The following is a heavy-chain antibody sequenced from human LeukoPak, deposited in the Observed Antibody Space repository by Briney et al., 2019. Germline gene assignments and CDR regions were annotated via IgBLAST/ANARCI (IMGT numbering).Heavy chain of an antibody. J-gene: IGHJ5*02. CDR2: ISWNSGSI. D-gene: IGHD3-22*01. V-gene: IGHV3-9*01. Sequence: GGSLRLSCAASGFTFDDYAMHWVRQAPGKGLGWVSGISWNSGSIGYADSVKGRFTISRDNAKNSLYLQMNSLRAEDTALYYCARDLGQYYDTSDNWFDPWGQGTLVTVSS. CDR1: GFTFDDYA. CDR3: ARDLGQYYDTSDNWFDP.